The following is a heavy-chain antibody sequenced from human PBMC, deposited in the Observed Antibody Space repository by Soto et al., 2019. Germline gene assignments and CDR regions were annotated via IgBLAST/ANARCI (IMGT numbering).Heavy chain of an antibody. Sequence: GGSLRLSCAASGFTFSSYGMHWVRQAPGKGLEWVAVISYDGSNKYYADSVKGRFTISRDNSKNTLYLQMNSLRAEDTAVYYCAKEVRYCSRTSCPADYWGQGTLVTVSS. CDR1: GFTFSSYG. CDR2: ISYDGSNK. V-gene: IGHV3-30*18. D-gene: IGHD2-2*01. CDR3: AKEVRYCSRTSCPADY. J-gene: IGHJ4*02.